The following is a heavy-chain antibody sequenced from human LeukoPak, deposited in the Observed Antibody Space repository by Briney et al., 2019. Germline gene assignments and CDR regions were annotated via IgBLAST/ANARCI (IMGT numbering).Heavy chain of an antibody. CDR1: GFTFSSYW. CDR3: ARDPFGSGSYYKKRDYYYYGMDV. D-gene: IGHD3-10*01. CDR2: IKQDGSEK. V-gene: IGHV3-7*01. J-gene: IGHJ6*02. Sequence: PGGSLRLSCAASGFTFSSYWMSWVRQAPGKGLEWVANIKQDGSEKYYVDSVKGRFTISRDNAKNSLYLQMNSLRAEDTAVYYCARDPFGSGSYYKKRDYYYYGMDVWGQGTTVTVSS.